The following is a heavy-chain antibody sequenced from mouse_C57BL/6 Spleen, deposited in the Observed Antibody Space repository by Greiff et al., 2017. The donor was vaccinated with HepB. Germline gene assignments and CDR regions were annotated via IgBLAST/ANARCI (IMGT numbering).Heavy chain of an antibody. Sequence: DVMLVESGGDLVKPGGSLKLSCAASGFTFSSYGMSWVRQTPDKRLEWVATISSGGSYTYYPDSVKGRFTISRDNAKNTLYLQMSSLKSEDTAMYYCAREIVTPYFDYWGQGTTLTVSS. V-gene: IGHV5-6*02. J-gene: IGHJ2*01. CDR2: ISSGGSYT. CDR1: GFTFSSYG. D-gene: IGHD2-5*01. CDR3: AREIVTPYFDY.